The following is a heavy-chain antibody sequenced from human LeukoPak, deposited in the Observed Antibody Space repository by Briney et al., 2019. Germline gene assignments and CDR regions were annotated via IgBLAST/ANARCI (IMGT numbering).Heavy chain of an antibody. J-gene: IGHJ4*02. CDR2: ISAYNGNT. V-gene: IGHV1-18*01. D-gene: IGHD3-16*02. CDR3: ASWEGKQNVWGSYRQPYYFDY. Sequence: GASVKVSCKASGYTFASYDISWVRQAPGQGLECMGWISAYNGNTNYAQKFQGRVTMTTDTSTSTAYMELSSLRSEDTAVYYCASWEGKQNVWGSYRQPYYFDYWGQGTLVTVSS. CDR1: GYTFASYD.